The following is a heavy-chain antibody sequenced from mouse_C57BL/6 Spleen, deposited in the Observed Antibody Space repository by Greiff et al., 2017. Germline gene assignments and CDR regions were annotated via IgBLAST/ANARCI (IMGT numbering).Heavy chain of an antibody. Sequence: VQVVESGAELARPGASVKLSCKASGYTFTSYGISWVKQRTGQGLEWIGEIYPRSGNTYYNEKFKGKATLTADKSSSTAYMELRSLTSEDSAVYFCARSLITTVVAPFDYWGQGTTLTVSS. CDR1: GYTFTSYG. CDR3: ARSLITTVVAPFDY. J-gene: IGHJ2*01. D-gene: IGHD1-1*01. V-gene: IGHV1-81*01. CDR2: IYPRSGNT.